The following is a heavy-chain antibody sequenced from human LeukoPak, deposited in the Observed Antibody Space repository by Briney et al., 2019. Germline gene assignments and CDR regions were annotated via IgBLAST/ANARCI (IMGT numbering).Heavy chain of an antibody. V-gene: IGHV1-18*01. J-gene: IGHJ6*03. CDR3: ASEGSPYYYYYMDV. Sequence: GASVKVSCKVSGYTFTSYGISWVRQAPGQGLEWMRWISAYNGNTNYAQKLQGRVTMTTDTSTSTAYMELRSLRSDDTAVYYCASEGSPYYYYYMDVWGKGTTVTVSS. CDR1: GYTFTSYG. CDR2: ISAYNGNT.